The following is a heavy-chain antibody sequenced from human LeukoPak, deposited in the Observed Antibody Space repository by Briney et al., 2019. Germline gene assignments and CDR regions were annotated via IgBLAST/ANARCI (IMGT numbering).Heavy chain of an antibody. CDR3: ATKKVGATHFNY. V-gene: IGHV3-30*04. J-gene: IGHJ4*02. CDR1: GFTFSSYA. D-gene: IGHD1-26*01. Sequence: GGSLRLSCAASGFTFSSYAMHWVRQAPGKGLEWVAVISYDGSNKYYADSVKGRFTISRDNAKNSLYLQMNSLRAEDTAVYYCATKKVGATHFNYWGQGTLVTVSS. CDR2: ISYDGSNK.